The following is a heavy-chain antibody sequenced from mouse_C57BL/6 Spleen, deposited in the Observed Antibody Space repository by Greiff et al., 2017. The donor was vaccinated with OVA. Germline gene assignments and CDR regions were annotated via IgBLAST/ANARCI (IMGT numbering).Heavy chain of an antibody. J-gene: IGHJ2*01. V-gene: IGHV3-6*01. CDR2: ISYDGSN. Sequence: VQLQQSGPGLVKPSQSLSLTCSVTGYSITSGYYWNWIRQFPGNKLEWMGYISYDGSNNYNPSLKNRISITRDTSKNQFFLKLNSVTTEDTATYYCAREEGYSFFDYWGQGTTLTVSS. CDR1: GYSITSGYY. CDR3: AREEGYSFFDY. D-gene: IGHD2-12*01.